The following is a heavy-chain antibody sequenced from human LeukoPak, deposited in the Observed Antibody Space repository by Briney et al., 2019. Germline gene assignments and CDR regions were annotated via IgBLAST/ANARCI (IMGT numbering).Heavy chain of an antibody. CDR3: AKDLWGYFDY. Sequence: PGGSLRLSCAASGLTFSNYAMNWVRQTPGKGLEWVSGISASSGSIYYADAVKGRFTISRDNSMNTVYLQMNSLRAEDTAVCYCAKDLWGYFDYWGQGTLVTVSS. J-gene: IGHJ4*02. CDR2: ISASSGSI. CDR1: GLTFSNYA. D-gene: IGHD3-16*01. V-gene: IGHV3-23*01.